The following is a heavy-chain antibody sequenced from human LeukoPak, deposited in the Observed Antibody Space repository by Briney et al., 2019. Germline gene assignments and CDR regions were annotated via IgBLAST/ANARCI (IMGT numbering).Heavy chain of an antibody. CDR2: IYYSGST. CDR3: ARSYGGTFFDY. V-gene: IGHV4-31*03. Sequence: PSETLSLTSTVSGGSISSGGYYWSWIRQHPGKGLEWIGYIYYSGSTYYNPSLKSRVTISVDTSKNQFSLKLSSVTAADTAVYYCARSYGGTFFDYWGQGTLVTVSS. J-gene: IGHJ4*02. D-gene: IGHD4-23*01. CDR1: GGSISSGGYY.